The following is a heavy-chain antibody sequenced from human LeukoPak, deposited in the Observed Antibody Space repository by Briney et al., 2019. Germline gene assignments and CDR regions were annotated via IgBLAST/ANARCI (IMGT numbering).Heavy chain of an antibody. J-gene: IGHJ4*02. V-gene: IGHV1-18*01. Sequence: ASVKVSCKASGYTFTSYGISWVRQAPGQGLEWMGWISAYNGNTNYAQKLQGRVTITTDTSTSTAYMELRRLRSDDTAVYYCARLSHWSGYNFDYWGQGTLVTVSS. D-gene: IGHD6-13*01. CDR3: ARLSHWSGYNFDY. CDR1: GYTFTSYG. CDR2: ISAYNGNT.